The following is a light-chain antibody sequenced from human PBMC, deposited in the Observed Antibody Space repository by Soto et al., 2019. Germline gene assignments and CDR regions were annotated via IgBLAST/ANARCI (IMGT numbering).Light chain of an antibody. V-gene: IGKV2-28*01. J-gene: IGKJ3*01. CDR1: QSLLHSNGYNY. CDR2: LGS. Sequence: DIVMTQSPLSLPVTPGEPASISCRSSQSLLHSNGYNYLDWYLQKPGQSPQLLIYLGSNRVSGGPDRFSGSGSGTDFTLKISRVEAEDVGVYYCMQALQPPLPFGPGTKVDIK. CDR3: MQALQPPLP.